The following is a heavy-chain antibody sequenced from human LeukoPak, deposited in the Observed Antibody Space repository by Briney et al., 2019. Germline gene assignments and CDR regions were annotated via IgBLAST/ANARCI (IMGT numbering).Heavy chain of an antibody. J-gene: IGHJ4*02. V-gene: IGHV4-61*01. CDR1: GGSISSICDY. D-gene: IGHD3-10*01. CDR3: AKTTYYYDSGSYDIGSSFDY. CDR2: IYYSGST. Sequence: PSETLSLTCTVYGGSISSICDYWRWIRQPPGKGLEWIGYIYYSGSTNYNPSLKSRVTISVDTSKNQFSLKLSSVTAADTAVYYCAKTTYYYDSGSYDIGSSFDYWGQGTLVTVSS.